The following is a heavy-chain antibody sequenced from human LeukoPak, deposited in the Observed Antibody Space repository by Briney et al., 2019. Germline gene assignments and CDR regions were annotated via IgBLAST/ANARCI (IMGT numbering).Heavy chain of an antibody. CDR2: IYYSGST. CDR1: GGSISSYY. Sequence: SETLSLTCTVSGGSISSYYWSWIRQPPGKGLEWIGSIYYSGSTYYNPSLKGRVTISVDASKTQFSLKLGSVTAADTAVYYCARHGYYYYYMDVWGKGTTVTVSS. J-gene: IGHJ6*03. CDR3: ARHGYYYYYMDV. V-gene: IGHV4-39*01.